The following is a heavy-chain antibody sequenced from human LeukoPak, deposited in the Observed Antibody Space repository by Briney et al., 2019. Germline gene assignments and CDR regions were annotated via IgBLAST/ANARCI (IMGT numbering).Heavy chain of an antibody. D-gene: IGHD3-10*01. CDR2: IYSGGST. J-gene: IGHJ4*02. V-gene: IGHV3-53*01. CDR1: GFTVSSNY. Sequence: PGGSLRLSCAASGFTVSSNYMSWVRQAPGKGLEWVSVIYSGGSTYYADSVKGRFTISRDSSKNTLYLQMNSLRAEDTAVYYCAAKTVNMVRGVMSWGQGTLVTVSS. CDR3: AAKTVNMVRGVMS.